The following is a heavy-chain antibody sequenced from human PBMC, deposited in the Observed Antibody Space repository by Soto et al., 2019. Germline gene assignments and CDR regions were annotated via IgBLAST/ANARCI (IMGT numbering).Heavy chain of an antibody. V-gene: IGHV4-59*08. J-gene: IGHJ6*02. CDR1: GGSISSYY. Sequence: SETLSLTCTVSGGSISSYYWSWIRQPPGKGLEWIGYIYYSGSTNYNPSLKSRVTISVDTSKNQFSLKLSSVTAADTAVYYCARLLYDFWSGYYIRYYYYGMDVWGQGTTVTVSS. CDR2: IYYSGST. D-gene: IGHD3-3*01. CDR3: ARLLYDFWSGYYIRYYYYGMDV.